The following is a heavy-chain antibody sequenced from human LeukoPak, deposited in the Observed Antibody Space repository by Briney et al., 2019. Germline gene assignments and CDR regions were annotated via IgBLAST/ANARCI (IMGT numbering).Heavy chain of an antibody. Sequence: PSETLSLTCTVSGGSISSYYWSWIRQPPGKGLEWIGYIYYSGSTNYNPSLKSRVTMSVDTSKNQFSLKLNSVTAADTAVYYCARLPRRITMIVVVADAFDIWGQGTMVTVSS. CDR1: GGSISSYY. CDR3: ARLPRRITMIVVVADAFDI. J-gene: IGHJ3*02. V-gene: IGHV4-59*12. CDR2: IYYSGST. D-gene: IGHD3-22*01.